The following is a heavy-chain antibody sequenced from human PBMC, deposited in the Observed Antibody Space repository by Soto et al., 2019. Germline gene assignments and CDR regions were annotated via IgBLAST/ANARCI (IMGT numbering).Heavy chain of an antibody. V-gene: IGHV1-18*01. CDR2: ISTDDGNT. CDR3: ARVTLGA. Sequence: QVQLVQSGGEVKKPGASVKVSCKASGYTFTEYGLSWVRQAPGQGLEWLGWISTDDGNTHYAQKVRDRVAMTADPSTSTAYLELRSLRSDHTAMYYCARVTLGAWGQGTMVTV. D-gene: IGHD6-6*01. J-gene: IGHJ3*01. CDR1: GYTFTEYG.